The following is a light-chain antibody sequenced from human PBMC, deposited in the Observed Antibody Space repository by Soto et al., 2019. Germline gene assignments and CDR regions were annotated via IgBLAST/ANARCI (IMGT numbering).Light chain of an antibody. Sequence: QSVLTQPASVSGSPGQSITISCTGTSSDVGGYNYVSWYQQHPGKAPKLMIYEVSNRPSGVSNRFSGSKSGNTASLTISGLQAEDEADYSCSSYTSSSTLNYVFGTGTKVTVL. CDR1: SSDVGGYNY. J-gene: IGLJ1*01. V-gene: IGLV2-14*01. CDR3: SSYTSSSTLNYV. CDR2: EVS.